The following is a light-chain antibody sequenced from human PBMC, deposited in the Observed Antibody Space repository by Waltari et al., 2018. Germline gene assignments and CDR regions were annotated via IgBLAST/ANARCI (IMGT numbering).Light chain of an antibody. CDR2: DVT. V-gene: IGLV2-14*03. Sequence: QSALTPPASVSGSPGQSIPISCTGTSSDVGTYDYVSWYQQHPGKAPKLMIYDVTKRPSGITNRFSGSKSGNTASLTISGLQAEDEADYYCSSYTTSSTVYFFGTGTKVTVL. J-gene: IGLJ1*01. CDR3: SSYTTSSTVYF. CDR1: SSDVGTYDY.